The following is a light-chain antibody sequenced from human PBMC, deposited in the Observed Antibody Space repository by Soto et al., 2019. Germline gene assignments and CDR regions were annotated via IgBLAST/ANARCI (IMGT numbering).Light chain of an antibody. CDR2: DVT. CDR1: TSDIGGYKY. CDR3: CSYARTTHV. V-gene: IGLV2-11*01. J-gene: IGLJ1*01. Sequence: QSALTQPPSVSGSPGQSVTISCTGTTSDIGGYKYVSWYQQLPGKAPKLMIFDVTKRPSGVPDRFSGSNSGNTASLTISGIQAEDEAIYSCCSYARTTHVFGTGTKRTVL.